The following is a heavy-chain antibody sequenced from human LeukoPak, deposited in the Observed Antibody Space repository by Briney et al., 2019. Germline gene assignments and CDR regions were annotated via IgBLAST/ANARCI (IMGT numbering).Heavy chain of an antibody. CDR1: GYTFTSYG. V-gene: IGHV1-18*01. D-gene: IGHD3-3*01. J-gene: IGHJ5*02. CDR2: ISAYNGNT. CDR3: ARSQYNDFWSGFPLLFDP. Sequence: ASVKVSCKASGYTFTSYGISWVRQAPGQGLEWMGWISAYNGNTNYAQKLQGRVTMTTDTSTSTAYMELRSLRSDDTAVYYCARSQYNDFWSGFPLLFDPWGQGTLVTVSS.